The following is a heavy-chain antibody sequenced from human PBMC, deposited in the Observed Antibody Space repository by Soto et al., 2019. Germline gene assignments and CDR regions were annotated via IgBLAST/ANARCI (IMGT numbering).Heavy chain of an antibody. Sequence: QVPLVQSGAEVKKPAASVKVSCKASGYTFTGYYIHWIRQAPGQGLECMGWINPNSGDTNYAQKFQGRVTMTRDTSISTAYMELSRLRSDDTALYYCARSVSFITPRPDYWGQGTLVTVSS. CDR3: ARSVSFITPRPDY. D-gene: IGHD6-6*01. CDR2: INPNSGDT. CDR1: GYTFTGYY. V-gene: IGHV1-2*02. J-gene: IGHJ4*02.